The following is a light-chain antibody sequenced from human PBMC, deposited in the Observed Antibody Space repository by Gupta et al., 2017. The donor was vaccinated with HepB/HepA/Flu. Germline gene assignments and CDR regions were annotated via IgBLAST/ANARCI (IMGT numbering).Light chain of an antibody. CDR1: QSVLYSSNNKNY. V-gene: IGKV4-1*01. J-gene: IGKJ1*01. CDR3: QQYYSTRT. CDR2: WAS. Sequence: IVMSPSPASLAVSLRERAPINCKSSQSVLYSSNNKNYLASYQQKPGQPPKLPIYWASTRESGVPDRISGSGSGTDSTLTIGSLQAEDVAVYYCQQYYSTRTFGQGTKVEIK.